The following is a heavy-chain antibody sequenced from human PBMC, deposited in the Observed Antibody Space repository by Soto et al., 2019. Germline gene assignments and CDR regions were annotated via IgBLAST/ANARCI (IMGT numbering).Heavy chain of an antibody. V-gene: IGHV4-34*01. CDR1: GGSFSGYY. D-gene: IGHD2-15*01. CDR2: INHSGST. J-gene: IGHJ6*02. Sequence: SETLSLTCAVYGGSFSGYYWSWIRQPPGKGLEWIGEINHSGSTNYNPSLKSRVTISVDTSKNQFSLKLSSVTAADTSVYYCARGRGCSGGSCYRYYYYGMDVWGQGTTVTVSS. CDR3: ARGRGCSGGSCYRYYYYGMDV.